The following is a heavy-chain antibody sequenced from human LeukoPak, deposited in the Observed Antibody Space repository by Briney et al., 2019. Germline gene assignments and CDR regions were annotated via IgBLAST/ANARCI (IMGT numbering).Heavy chain of an antibody. D-gene: IGHD3-22*01. CDR1: GCTFSSYD. J-gene: IGHJ4*02. Sequence: PGGSLRLSCAASGCTFSSYDMNWVRQAPGKGLEWVSYISRLSSTIYSADSVKGRFTISRDNAKNSLFLQMNSLRAEDTAVYYCARHRDSSGTDFWGQGNLVSVSS. V-gene: IGHV3-48*01. CDR2: ISRLSSTI. CDR3: ARHRDSSGTDF.